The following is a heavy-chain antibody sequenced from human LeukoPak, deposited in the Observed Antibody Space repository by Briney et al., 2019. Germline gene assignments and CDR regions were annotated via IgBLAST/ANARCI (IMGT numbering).Heavy chain of an antibody. CDR2: ISGSGGYT. CDR3: AKVGCSTTSCYRGIDY. D-gene: IGHD2-2*02. J-gene: IGHJ4*02. V-gene: IGHV3-23*01. CDR1: GFTFSSYA. Sequence: GGSLRLSCAASGFTFSSYAMSWVRQAPGKGLEWVSAISGSGGYTYYADSVKGRFTISRDNSKNTLYLQMNSLRAEDTAVYYCAKVGCSTTSCYRGIDYWGQGTLVTVSS.